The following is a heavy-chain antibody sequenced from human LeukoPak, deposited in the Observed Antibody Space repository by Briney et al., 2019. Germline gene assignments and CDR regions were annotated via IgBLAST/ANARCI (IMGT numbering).Heavy chain of an antibody. CDR3: ARHPVRATSNWFDP. CDR1: GGSISSGNYY. CDR2: VYYSGST. J-gene: IGHJ5*02. D-gene: IGHD4-17*01. Sequence: SETLSLTCTVSGGSISSGNYYWTWIRQPPGKSLEWIGSVYYSGSTYYNLSLKSRVIISADTSKNHFSLIVSSVTAADTAVYYCARHPVRATSNWFDPSGQGNLVTVSS. V-gene: IGHV4-39*01.